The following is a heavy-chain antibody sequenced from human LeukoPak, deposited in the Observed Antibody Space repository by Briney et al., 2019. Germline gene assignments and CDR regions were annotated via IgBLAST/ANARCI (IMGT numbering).Heavy chain of an antibody. J-gene: IGHJ3*01. V-gene: IGHV3-21*01. Sequence: GGSLRLSCAASGFTFSSYSMNWVRQAPGKGLEWVSSISSSSSYIYYADSVKGRFTISRDNAKNSLYLQMNSLRAEDTAVYYCASPRIEYDSSIAWGQGTMVTVSP. CDR1: GFTFSSYS. CDR2: ISSSSSYI. D-gene: IGHD3-22*01. CDR3: ASPRIEYDSSIA.